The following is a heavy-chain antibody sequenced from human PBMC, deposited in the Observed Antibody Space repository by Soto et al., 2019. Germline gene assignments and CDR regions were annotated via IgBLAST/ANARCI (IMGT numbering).Heavy chain of an antibody. V-gene: IGHV3-15*01. D-gene: IGHD4-17*01. Sequence: EVQLVESGGGLVKPGGSLRLSCAASGFTFSNAWMSWVRQAPGKGLEWVGRIKSKTDGGTTDYAAPVKGRFTISRDDSKNTLYLQMNSLKTEDTAVYYCTPDRTVTGRGDAFDIWGQGTMVTVSS. CDR3: TPDRTVTGRGDAFDI. J-gene: IGHJ3*02. CDR2: IKSKTDGGTT. CDR1: GFTFSNAW.